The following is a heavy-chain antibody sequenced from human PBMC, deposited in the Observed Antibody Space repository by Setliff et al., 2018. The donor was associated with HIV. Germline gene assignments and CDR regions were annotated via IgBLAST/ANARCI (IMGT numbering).Heavy chain of an antibody. CDR1: GGSISSFSYY. D-gene: IGHD6-19*01. CDR3: TRRFEKWLAFDY. J-gene: IGHJ4*02. Sequence: SETLSLTCTVSGGSISSFSYYWAWIRQSPGKGLEWIGNVYHSGGTDYNPSLRSRVTISVDTSTNQFSLNLASVTAADTAVYYCTRRFEKWLAFDYWGQGTLVTV. CDR2: VYHSGGT. V-gene: IGHV4-39*01.